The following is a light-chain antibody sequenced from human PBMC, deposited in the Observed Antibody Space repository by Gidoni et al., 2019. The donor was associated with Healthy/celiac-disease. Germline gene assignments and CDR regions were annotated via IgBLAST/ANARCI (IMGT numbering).Light chain of an antibody. CDR3: AAWDDSLSGHVV. V-gene: IGLV1-47*01. CDR1: SSNIGSNY. J-gene: IGLJ2*01. Sequence: QSVLPQPPSASGTPWQRVTIPCSGSSSNIGSNYVYWYQQPPGTTHKLLIYRNNQRPSEVPHRFSGSKSGTSASLASSGLRSEDEADYYCAAWDDSLSGHVVFGGGTKLTVL. CDR2: RNN.